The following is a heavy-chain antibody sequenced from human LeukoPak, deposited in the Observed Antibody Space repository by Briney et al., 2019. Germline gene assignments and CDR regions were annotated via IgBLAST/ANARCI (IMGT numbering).Heavy chain of an antibody. CDR1: GFSFSTYD. V-gene: IGHV3-13*01. D-gene: IGHD3-10*01. J-gene: IGHJ6*02. Sequence: PGGSPRLSCAASGFSFSTYDMHWVRQATGKGPERVSGIGPAGDTYYPGSVKGRFTISRENAKNSLYLQMSSLRAGDTAVYYCARAYYGSGSPTYGMDVWGQGTTVTVSS. CDR2: IGPAGDT. CDR3: ARAYYGSGSPTYGMDV.